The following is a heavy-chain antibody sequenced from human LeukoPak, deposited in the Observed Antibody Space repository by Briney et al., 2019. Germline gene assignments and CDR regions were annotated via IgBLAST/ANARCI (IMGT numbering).Heavy chain of an antibody. Sequence: GGSLRLSCAASGFTFSSYSMNWVRQAPGKGLEWVSSISSSSSYIYYADSVKGRFTISRDNAKNSLYLQMNSLRAEDTAVYYCARDGVEDTKAFDIWGQGTMVTVSS. CDR3: ARDGVEDTKAFDI. J-gene: IGHJ3*02. CDR2: ISSSSSYI. D-gene: IGHD3-3*01. V-gene: IGHV3-21*01. CDR1: GFTFSSYS.